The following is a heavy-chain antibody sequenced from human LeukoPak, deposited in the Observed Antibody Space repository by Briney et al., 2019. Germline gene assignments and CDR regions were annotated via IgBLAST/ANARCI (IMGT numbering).Heavy chain of an antibody. CDR1: GGTFSSYA. J-gene: IGHJ4*02. V-gene: IGHV1-69*04. CDR3: ARVPCGGDCYHEYYFDY. Sequence: GASVKVSCKASGGTFSSYAISWVRQAPGQGLEWMGRIIPILGIANYAQKFQGRVTITADKSTSTAYVELSSLRSEDTAVYYCARVPCGGDCYHEYYFDYWGQGTLVTVSS. D-gene: IGHD2-21*02. CDR2: IIPILGIA.